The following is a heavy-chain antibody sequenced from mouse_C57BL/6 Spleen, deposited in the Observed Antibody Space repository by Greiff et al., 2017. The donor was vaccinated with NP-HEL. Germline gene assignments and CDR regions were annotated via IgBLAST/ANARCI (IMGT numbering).Heavy chain of an antibody. CDR1: GYTFTSYW. J-gene: IGHJ3*01. V-gene: IGHV1-64*01. CDR3: ARERDGYYHGFAY. CDR2: IHPNSGST. Sequence: QVHVKQPGAELVKPGASVKLSCKASGYTFTSYWMHWVKQRPGQGLEWIGMIHPNSGSTNYNEKFKSKATLTVDKSSSTAYMQLSSLTSEDSAVYYCARERDGYYHGFAYWGQGTLVTVSA. D-gene: IGHD2-3*01.